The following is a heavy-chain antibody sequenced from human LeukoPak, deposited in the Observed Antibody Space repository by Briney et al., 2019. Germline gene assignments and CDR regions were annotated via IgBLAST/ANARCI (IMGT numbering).Heavy chain of an antibody. V-gene: IGHV3-23*01. D-gene: IGHD2-2*01. CDR1: GFTFSTYG. CDR2: ISGNGGKT. J-gene: IGHJ6*02. CDR3: ARDGCSSTSCRAYYYYYGMDV. Sequence: GGSLRLSCAASGFTFSTYGMSWVRQAPGKGLEWVSAISGNGGKTYYADSAKGRFTISRDNSKNTLYLQMNSLRADDTAVYYCARDGCSSTSCRAYYYYYGMDVWGQGTTVTVSS.